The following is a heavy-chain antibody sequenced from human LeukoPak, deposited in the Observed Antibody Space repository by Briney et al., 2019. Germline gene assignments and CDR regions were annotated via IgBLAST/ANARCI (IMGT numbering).Heavy chain of an antibody. D-gene: IGHD5-18*01. CDR3: ATYRQVLLPFES. CDR1: GFTFSTSA. CDR2: IFVGGGEI. V-gene: IGHV3-23*01. J-gene: IGHJ4*02. Sequence: PGRSLRLAWATAGFTFSTSAMGWVRQPPGEGLGWGSCIFVGGGEIHYADSVRGRFTITPDNSKSILSPQMNSPRAEATAIYYCATYRQVLLPFESWGQGTLVTVSS.